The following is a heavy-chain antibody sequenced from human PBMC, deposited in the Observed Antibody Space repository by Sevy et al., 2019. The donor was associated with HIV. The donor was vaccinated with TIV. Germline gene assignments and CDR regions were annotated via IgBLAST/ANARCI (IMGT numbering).Heavy chain of an antibody. V-gene: IGHV4-59*01. CDR2: IYYSGSS. D-gene: IGHD2-15*01. CDR3: ARDSAVVPRALVY. CDR1: GDSTSSYF. J-gene: IGHJ4*02. Sequence: SETLSLTCNVSGDSTSSYFWSWFRQPPGKGLEWIGYIYYSGSSEYNPSLRSRVTISIDTSKKYLSMKLTSVTAADTAVYYCARDSAVVPRALVYWGQGTLVTVSS.